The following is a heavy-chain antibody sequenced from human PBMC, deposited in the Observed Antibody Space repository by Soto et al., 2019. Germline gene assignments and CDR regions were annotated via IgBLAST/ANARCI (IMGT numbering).Heavy chain of an antibody. V-gene: IGHV3-23*01. J-gene: IGHJ4*02. D-gene: IGHD5-12*01. CDR3: AKGSIQYSASIDY. CDR1: GFSFSSYA. Sequence: EVELLESGGGLIHPGESLRLSCAASGFSFSSYAMIWFRQAPGKGLEWVSVMSASGGTSYFADSVKGRFSMSRDNSKNMFYLEMNSLRAEDTAIYFCAKGSIQYSASIDYWGQGTLVSVSS. CDR2: MSASGGTS.